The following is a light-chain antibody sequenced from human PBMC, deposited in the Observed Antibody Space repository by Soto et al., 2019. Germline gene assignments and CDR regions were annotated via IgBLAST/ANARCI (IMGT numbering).Light chain of an antibody. CDR1: QTVSSIY. V-gene: IGKV3-20*01. CDR3: QQYNHSVWT. J-gene: IGKJ1*01. Sequence: EIVLTQSPGTVSLSPSEGATLSCRASQTVSSIYLAWYQQKPGQAPRLLIYNGSSRATGIPDRFSGSGSGTDFTLTISRLEPEDFGVYYCQQYNHSVWTFGQGTKVDIK. CDR2: NGS.